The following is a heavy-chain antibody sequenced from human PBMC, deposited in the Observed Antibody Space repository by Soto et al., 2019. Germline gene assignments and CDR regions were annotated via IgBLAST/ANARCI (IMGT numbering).Heavy chain of an antibody. J-gene: IGHJ4*02. Sequence: GGSLRLSCAASGFIFSSYAMNWVRQAPGKGLEWVSGISDSGSNTDYADSVKGRFSISRDKSKNTLYLQMNILRAEDTAVYYCAKGPYSSSWYYFDYWGPGTLVTVSS. CDR2: ISDSGSNT. V-gene: IGHV3-23*01. CDR3: AKGPYSSSWYYFDY. CDR1: GFIFSSYA. D-gene: IGHD6-13*01.